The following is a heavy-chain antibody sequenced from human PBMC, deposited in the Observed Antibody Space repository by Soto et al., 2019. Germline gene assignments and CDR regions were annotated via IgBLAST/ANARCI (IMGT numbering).Heavy chain of an antibody. CDR3: ARPSRGWSYYFGY. D-gene: IGHD6-19*01. CDR2: MNPNSGNT. CDR1: GYTFTDYY. V-gene: IGHV1-8*02. Sequence: ASVKVSCKASGYTFTDYYLHWVRQATGQGLEWMGGMNPNSGNTVYAQKFQGRVTMTRNTSTSTAYMELSSLRSEDTAVYFCARPSRGWSYYFGYWGQGALVTVSS. J-gene: IGHJ4*02.